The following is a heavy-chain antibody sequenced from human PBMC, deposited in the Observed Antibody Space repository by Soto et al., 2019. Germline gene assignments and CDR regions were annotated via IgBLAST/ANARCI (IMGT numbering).Heavy chain of an antibody. V-gene: IGHV3-23*01. CDR2: ISSNGSIT. CDR3: AKDRLGGNFDY. Sequence: PGGSLRLSCAASGLIFSNYKMHWVRQAPGKGLVWVSRISSNGSITYYADSVKGRFTISRDNSKNTLYLQMNSLIVEDTAVYYCAKDRLGGNFDYWGQGTQVTVSS. CDR1: GLIFSNYK. J-gene: IGHJ4*02.